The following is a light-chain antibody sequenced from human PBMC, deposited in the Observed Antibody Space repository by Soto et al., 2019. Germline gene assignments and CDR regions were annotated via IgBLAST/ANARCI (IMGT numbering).Light chain of an antibody. Sequence: SYELTQPPSVSVAPGKRARITCGGNNIGSKSVHWYQQKPGQAPVLVIYYDSDRPSGIPERFSGSNSGNTATLTISRVEAGDEADYYCQVWDSSSLVVFGGGTKVTVL. V-gene: IGLV3-21*04. J-gene: IGLJ2*01. CDR2: YDS. CDR3: QVWDSSSLVV. CDR1: NIGSKS.